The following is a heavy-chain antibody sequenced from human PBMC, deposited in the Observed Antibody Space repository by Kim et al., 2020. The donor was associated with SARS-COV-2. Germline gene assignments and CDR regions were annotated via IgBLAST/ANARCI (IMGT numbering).Heavy chain of an antibody. V-gene: IGHV7-4-1*02. D-gene: IGHD1-1*01. CDR1: GYTFTRYA. CDR3: VRDWISETVPGGY. J-gene: IGHJ4*02. Sequence: ASVKVSCKASGYTFTRYAMNWVRQAPGQGLEWMGWINTNTGNPTYAQGFTGRFVFSLDTSVNTAYLQISSLKAEDTAVYYCVRDWISETVPGGYWGQGTLVTVSS. CDR2: INTNTGNP.